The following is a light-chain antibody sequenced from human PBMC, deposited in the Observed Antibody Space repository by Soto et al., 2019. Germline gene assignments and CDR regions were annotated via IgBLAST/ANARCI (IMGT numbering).Light chain of an antibody. Sequence: SALTQPPSASGSPGQSVTISCTGTSSDVGGYNLVSWYQQHPGKAPKLMIYEVSYRPSGVPDRFSGSKSANTASLTVSGLQAEDEADYYCSSYAGSNVYVFGTGTKLTVL. V-gene: IGLV2-8*01. J-gene: IGLJ1*01. CDR3: SSYAGSNVYV. CDR2: EVS. CDR1: SSDVGGYNL.